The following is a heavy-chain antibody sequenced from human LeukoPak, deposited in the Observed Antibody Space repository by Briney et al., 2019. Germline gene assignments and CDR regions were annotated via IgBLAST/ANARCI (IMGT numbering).Heavy chain of an antibody. D-gene: IGHD3/OR15-3a*01. CDR3: ARRTGYNYYYMGV. V-gene: IGHV1-18*01. J-gene: IGHJ6*03. CDR1: GYIFTQYG. Sequence: GASVKVSCKASGYIFTQYGISWVRQAPGQGLEWMASISTYNGNTNYAQNFQGRVTVTTDTSTSTAYMELRSLRSDDTAVYYCARRTGYNYYYMGVWGQGTTVTASS. CDR2: ISTYNGNT.